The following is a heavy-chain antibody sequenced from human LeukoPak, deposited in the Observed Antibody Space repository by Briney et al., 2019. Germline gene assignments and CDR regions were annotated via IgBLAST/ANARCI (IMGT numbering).Heavy chain of an antibody. CDR2: ISGSGGST. D-gene: IGHD3-22*01. V-gene: IGHV3-23*01. Sequence: GGSLRLSCAASGFTFSSYAMSWARQAPGKGLEWVSAISGSGGSTYYADSVKGRFTISRDNSKNTLYLQMNSLRAEDTAVYYCAKDPAIVVVYYFDYWGQGTLVTVSS. J-gene: IGHJ4*02. CDR1: GFTFSSYA. CDR3: AKDPAIVVVYYFDY.